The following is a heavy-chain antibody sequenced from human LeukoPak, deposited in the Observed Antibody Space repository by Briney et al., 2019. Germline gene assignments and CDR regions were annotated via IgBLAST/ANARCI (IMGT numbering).Heavy chain of an antibody. J-gene: IGHJ5*02. CDR2: IKQDGSEK. V-gene: IGHV3-7*01. CDR3: ARQYDFWSPTNWFDP. Sequence: GGSLRLSCAASGFTFSSYWMSWVRQAPGKGLEWVANIKQDGSEKYYVDSVKGRFAISRDNAKNSLYLQMNSLRAEDTAVYYCARQYDFWSPTNWFDPWGQGTLVTVSS. CDR1: GFTFSSYW. D-gene: IGHD3-3*01.